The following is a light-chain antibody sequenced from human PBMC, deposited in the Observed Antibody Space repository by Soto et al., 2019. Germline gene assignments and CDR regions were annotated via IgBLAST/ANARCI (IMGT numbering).Light chain of an antibody. CDR1: QSVGSGY. CDR3: QHCDSSRLT. Sequence: EIVLTQSPGTLSLSPGERATLSCRASQSVGSGYLAWYQQKRGQAPRLLIYDASSRATGIPDRFSGSASGRDFTLTISRLEPVDFAVYFCQHCDSSRLTFGGGTKVEIK. CDR2: DAS. V-gene: IGKV3-20*01. J-gene: IGKJ4*01.